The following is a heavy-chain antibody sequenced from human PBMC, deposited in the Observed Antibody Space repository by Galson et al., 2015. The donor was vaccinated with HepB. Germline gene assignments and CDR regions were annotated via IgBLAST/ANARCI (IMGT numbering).Heavy chain of an antibody. D-gene: IGHD6-19*01. J-gene: IGHJ5*02. CDR1: GYTFTSYY. CDR3: ARASIAVAGTWWFDP. CDR2: INPSGGST. Sequence: QSGAEVKKPGESLKISCKASGYTFTSYYMHWVRQAPGQGLEWMGIINPSGGSTSYAQKFQGRVTMTRDTSTSTVYMELSSLRSEDTAVYYCARASIAVAGTWWFDPWGQGTLVTVSS. V-gene: IGHV1-46*01.